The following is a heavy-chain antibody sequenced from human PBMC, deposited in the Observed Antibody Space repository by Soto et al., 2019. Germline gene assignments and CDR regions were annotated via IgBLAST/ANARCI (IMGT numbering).Heavy chain of an antibody. CDR3: ARGIAAAGSELRIDY. CDR1: GYNFTRYG. J-gene: IGHJ4*02. D-gene: IGHD6-13*01. V-gene: IGHV1-18*01. Sequence: ASVKVSCKASGYNFTRYGISWGRQAPGQGLEWMGWISAYNGNTNYAQKLQGRVTMTTDTSTSTAYMELRSLRSDDTAVYYCARGIAAAGSELRIDYWGQGTLVTVSS. CDR2: ISAYNGNT.